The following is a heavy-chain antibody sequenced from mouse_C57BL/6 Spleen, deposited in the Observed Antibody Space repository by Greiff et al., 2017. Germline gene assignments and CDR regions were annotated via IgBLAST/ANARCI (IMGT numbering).Heavy chain of an antibody. J-gene: IGHJ1*03. CDR2: IYPGDGDT. Sequence: LKESGASVKISCKASGYAFSSYWMNWVKQRPGKGLEWIGPIYPGDGDTNYNGKFKGTATLTADKSSSTAYMQLSSLTSEDSAVYFCARNGDWYFEVWGTGTTVTVSS. V-gene: IGHV1-80*01. CDR1: GYAFSSYW. CDR3: ARNGDWYFEV.